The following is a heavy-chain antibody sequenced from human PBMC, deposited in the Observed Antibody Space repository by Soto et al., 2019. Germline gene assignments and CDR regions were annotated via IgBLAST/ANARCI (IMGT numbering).Heavy chain of an antibody. Sequence: SQTLSLTCAISGDSVSNNHAAWNWVRQSPSGGLEWLGRTYYMSNFYNDYAVSVKSRITIDPDTSNNQFSLQLNSVTPDDTAVYYCAREVNHVFSYWGQGTLVTVSS. CDR2: TYYMSNFYN. D-gene: IGHD3-22*01. J-gene: IGHJ4*02. CDR3: AREVNHVFSY. CDR1: GDSVSNNHAA. V-gene: IGHV6-1*01.